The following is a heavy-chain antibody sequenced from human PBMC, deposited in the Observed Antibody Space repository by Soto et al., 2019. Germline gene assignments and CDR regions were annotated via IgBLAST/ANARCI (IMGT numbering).Heavy chain of an antibody. Sequence: PGGSLRLSCAASRFTFSKACMSWVRQAPGKGLDWVGRIKSKTSGTTTDYAGPVKGRFAISRDNSRNTVDLQMKSLKAEDTAMYYCATDPGGAVPPRTCLDYWGQGTLVTVSS. CDR1: RFTFSKAC. V-gene: IGHV3-15*01. D-gene: IGHD2-2*01. CDR3: ATDPGGAVPPRTCLDY. J-gene: IGHJ4*02. CDR2: IKSKTSGTTT.